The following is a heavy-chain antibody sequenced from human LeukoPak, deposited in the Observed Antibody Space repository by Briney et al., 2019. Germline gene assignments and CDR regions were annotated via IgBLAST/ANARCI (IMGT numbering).Heavy chain of an antibody. J-gene: IGHJ2*01. V-gene: IGHV4-39*07. CDR3: ARDTGSSSWNRGWYFDL. D-gene: IGHD6-13*01. CDR1: GGSISSSSYY. CDR2: IYYSGST. Sequence: SETLSLTCTVSGGSISSSSYYWGWIRQPPGKGLEWIWSIYYSGSTYYNPSLKSRVTISVDTSKNQFSLKLSSVTAADTAVYYCARDTGSSSWNRGWYFDLWGRGTLVTVSS.